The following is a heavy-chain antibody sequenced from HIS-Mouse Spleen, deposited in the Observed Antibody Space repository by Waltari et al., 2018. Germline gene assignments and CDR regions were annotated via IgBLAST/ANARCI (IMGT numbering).Heavy chain of an antibody. CDR3: ARGHDYSNYFDY. D-gene: IGHD4-4*01. V-gene: IGHV1-8*02. J-gene: IGHJ4*02. CDR2: INPNSGNT. CDR1: GYPFTGHY. Sequence: QVQLVQSGAEVKKPGASVKVSCKASGYPFTGHYIHWARQAPGQGLEWMGWINPNSGNTGYAQKFQGRVTMTRNTSISTAYMELSSLRSEDTAVYYCARGHDYSNYFDYWGQGTLVTVSS.